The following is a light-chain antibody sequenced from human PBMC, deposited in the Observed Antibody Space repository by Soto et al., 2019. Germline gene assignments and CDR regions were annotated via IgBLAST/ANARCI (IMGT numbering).Light chain of an antibody. CDR3: QDWGTGMV. CDR2: LNSDGSH. CDR1: SGHSSYS. Sequence: QSVLTQSPSASASLGASVKLTCTLSSGHSSYSIAWHQQQPEKGPRFLVKLNSDGSHNKGDGIPDRFSASSSGAERYLTISSLQSEDEADYYCQDWGTGMVFGGGTKLTVL. J-gene: IGLJ2*01. V-gene: IGLV4-69*01.